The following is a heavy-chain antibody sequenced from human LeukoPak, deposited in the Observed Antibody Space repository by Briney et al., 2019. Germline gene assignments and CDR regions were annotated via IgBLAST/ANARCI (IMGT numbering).Heavy chain of an antibody. Sequence: SETLSLTCTVSGGSISSYYWSWIRQPPGKGLEWIGYIYYSGSTNYNPSLKSRVTISVDTSKNQFSLKLSSVTAADTAVYYCARGNPLSGSYYYYYGMDVWRQGTTVTVSS. D-gene: IGHD1-26*01. CDR1: GGSISSYY. CDR3: ARGNPLSGSYYYYYGMDV. J-gene: IGHJ6*02. V-gene: IGHV4-59*01. CDR2: IYYSGST.